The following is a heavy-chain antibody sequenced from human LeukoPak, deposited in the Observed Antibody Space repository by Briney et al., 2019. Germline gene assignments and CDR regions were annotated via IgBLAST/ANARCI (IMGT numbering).Heavy chain of an antibody. J-gene: IGHJ4*02. V-gene: IGHV3-48*01. D-gene: IGHD6-13*01. Sequence: GGSLRLSCVGSGFTFSGNSMNWVRQAPGRGLEWVSHISASRTIIHYPHPVKGRVTISRDNDKNSVFLQMNRLRVEDTAVYYCTTSRHSSSWYYNDYWGQGVLVTVS. CDR3: TTSRHSSSWYYNDY. CDR2: ISASRTII. CDR1: GFTFSGNS.